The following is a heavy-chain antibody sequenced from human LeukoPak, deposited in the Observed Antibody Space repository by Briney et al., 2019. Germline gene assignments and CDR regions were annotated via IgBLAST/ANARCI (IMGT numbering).Heavy chain of an antibody. CDR3: ARADYYYYGMDV. J-gene: IGHJ6*02. V-gene: IGHV4-59*02. CDR2: IYYSGST. CDR1: GGSVSSYY. Sequence: SETLPLTRTVSGGSVSSYYWSWIRQPPGKGLEWIGYIYYSGSTNYNPSLKSRVTISVDTSKNQFSLKLSSVTAADTAVYYCARADYYYYGMDVWGQGTTVTVSS.